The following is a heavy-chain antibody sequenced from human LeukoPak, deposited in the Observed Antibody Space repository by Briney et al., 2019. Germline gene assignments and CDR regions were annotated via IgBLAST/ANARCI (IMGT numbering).Heavy chain of an antibody. D-gene: IGHD3-22*01. CDR2: ISSSTKTT. J-gene: IGHJ4*02. CDR1: GFTFSSYS. CDR3: ARGTTDSSDYSPPFDY. Sequence: PGGSLRLSCAASGFTFSSYSMNWVRQAPGKGLEWVPFISSSTKTTYYADSLKGRFTISRDNAKNSLYLQMNSLRDEDTAVYFCARGTTDSSDYSPPFDYWGQGTLVTVSS. V-gene: IGHV3-48*02.